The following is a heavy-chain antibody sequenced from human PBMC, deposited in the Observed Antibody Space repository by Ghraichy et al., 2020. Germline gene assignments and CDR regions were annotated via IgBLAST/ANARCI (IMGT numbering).Heavy chain of an antibody. J-gene: IGHJ4*02. D-gene: IGHD3-22*01. CDR2: INHSGST. Sequence: SETLSLTCAVYGGSFSGYYWSWIRQPPGKGLEWIGEINHSGSTNYNPSLKSRVTISVDTSKNQFSLKLSSVTAADTAVYYCARGQSITMIYGLDYWGQGTLVTVSS. CDR1: GGSFSGYY. V-gene: IGHV4-34*01. CDR3: ARGQSITMIYGLDY.